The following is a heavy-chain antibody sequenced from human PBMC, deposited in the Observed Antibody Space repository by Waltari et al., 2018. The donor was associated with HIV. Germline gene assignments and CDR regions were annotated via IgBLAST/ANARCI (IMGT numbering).Heavy chain of an antibody. CDR2: IYYSGST. J-gene: IGHJ2*01. V-gene: IGHV4-39*01. CDR1: GGSISSSSSY. D-gene: IGHD5-18*01. CDR3: ARVQTGVDTAMVNRYFDL. Sequence: QLQLQESGPGLVKPSETLSLTCPVPGGSISSSSSYWGWIRPPPGKGLEWIGSIYYSGSTYYNPSLKSRVTISVDTSKNQFSLKLSSVTAADTAVYYCARVQTGVDTAMVNRYFDLWGRGTLVTVSS.